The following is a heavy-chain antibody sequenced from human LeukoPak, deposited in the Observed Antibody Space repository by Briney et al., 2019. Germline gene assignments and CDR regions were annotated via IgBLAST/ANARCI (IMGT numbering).Heavy chain of an antibody. D-gene: IGHD2-15*01. CDR2: ISAYNGNT. J-gene: IGHJ3*02. CDR1: GYTFTSYG. CDR3: ARDLPIVVVVAAPRDAFDI. V-gene: IGHV1-18*01. Sequence: ASVKVSCKASGYTFTSYGISWVRQAPGQGLEWMGWISAYNGNTNYAQKLQGRVTMTTDTSTSTVYVELSRLRSDDTAVYDCARDLPIVVVVAAPRDAFDIWGQGTMVTVSS.